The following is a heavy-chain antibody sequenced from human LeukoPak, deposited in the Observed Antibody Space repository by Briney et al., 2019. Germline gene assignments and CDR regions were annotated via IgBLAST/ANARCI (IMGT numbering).Heavy chain of an antibody. CDR3: ARLGGYCTNGVCSND. CDR2: IYHSGST. V-gene: IGHV4-38-2*01. Sequence: KSSETLSLTCAVSGYSISSGYYWGWIRQPPGKGLVWIGSIYHSGSTYYNPSLKSRVTISVDTSKNQFPLKLSSVTAADTAVYYCARLGGYCTNGVCSNDWGQGTLVTVSS. CDR1: GYSISSGYY. J-gene: IGHJ4*02. D-gene: IGHD2-8*01.